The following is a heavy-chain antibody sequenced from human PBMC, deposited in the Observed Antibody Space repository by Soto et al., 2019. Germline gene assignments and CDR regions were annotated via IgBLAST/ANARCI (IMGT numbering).Heavy chain of an antibody. CDR1: GFTVSSNY. V-gene: IGHV3-53*01. Sequence: PGGSLRLSCAASGFTVSSNYMSWVRQAPGKGLEWVSVIYSGGSTYYADSVKGRFTISRDNSKNTLYLQMNSLRAEDTAVYYCASYDGWYAEYFQHWGQGTLVTVSS. J-gene: IGHJ1*01. CDR3: ASYDGWYAEYFQH. D-gene: IGHD6-19*01. CDR2: IYSGGST.